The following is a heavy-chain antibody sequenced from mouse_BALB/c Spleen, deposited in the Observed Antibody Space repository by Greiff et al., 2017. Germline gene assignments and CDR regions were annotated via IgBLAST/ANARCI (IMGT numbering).Heavy chain of an antibody. CDR3: ARGTGTNAY. CDR2: ISYSGST. J-gene: IGHJ3*01. V-gene: IGHV3-2*02. D-gene: IGHD4-1*01. CDR1: GYSITSDYA. Sequence: EVKLQESGPGLVKPSQSLSLTCTVTGYSITSDYAWNWIRQFPGNKLEWMGYISYSGSTSYNPSLKSRISITRDTSKNQFFLQLNSVTTEDTATYYCARGTGTNAYWGQGTLVTVSA.